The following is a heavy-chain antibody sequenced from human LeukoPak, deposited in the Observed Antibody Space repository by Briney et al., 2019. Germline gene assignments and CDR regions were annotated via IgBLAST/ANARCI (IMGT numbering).Heavy chain of an antibody. J-gene: IGHJ5*02. V-gene: IGHV1-2*02. D-gene: IGHD3-10*01. CDR2: INPNSGGT. CDR3: ARSFFHANWFDP. CDR1: GYXFTGYY. Sequence: ASVKVSCKASGYXFTGYYMHWVRQAPGQGLEWMGWINPNSGGTNYAQKFQGRVTMTRDTSISTAYMELSRLRSDDTAVYYCARSFFHANWFDPWGQGTLVTVSS.